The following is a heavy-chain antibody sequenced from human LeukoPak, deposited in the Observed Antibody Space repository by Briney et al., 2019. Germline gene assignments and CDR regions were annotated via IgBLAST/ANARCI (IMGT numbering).Heavy chain of an antibody. CDR2: IKQDGSEK. CDR3: ARVTEGFDY. J-gene: IGHJ4*02. V-gene: IGHV3-7*01. CDR1: GFTFSSYW. D-gene: IGHD3-16*01. Sequence: PGGSLRLSCGTSGFTFSSYWMSWVRQAPGKGLEWVANIKQDGSEKYYVDSVKGRFTISRDNAKNSLYLQMNSLRAEDTAVYYCARVTEGFDYWGQGTLVTVSS.